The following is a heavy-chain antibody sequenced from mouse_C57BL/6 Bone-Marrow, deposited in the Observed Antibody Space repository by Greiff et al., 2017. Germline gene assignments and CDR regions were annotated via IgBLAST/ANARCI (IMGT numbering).Heavy chain of an antibody. V-gene: IGHV14-1*01. CDR1: GFNIKDYY. Sequence: EVQLQQSGAELVRPGASVKLSCTASGFNIKDYYMHWVKQRPEQGLEWIGRIDPEDGDTEYAPKFQGKATLTADPSSNTAYLQLSSLTSEDTAVYYCATRYYGSSYDWYCDVWGTGTTVTVSS. D-gene: IGHD1-1*01. J-gene: IGHJ1*03. CDR2: IDPEDGDT. CDR3: ATRYYGSSYDWYCDV.